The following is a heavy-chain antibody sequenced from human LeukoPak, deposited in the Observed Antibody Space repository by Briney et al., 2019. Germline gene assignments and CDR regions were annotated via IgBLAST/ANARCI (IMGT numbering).Heavy chain of an antibody. CDR2: ISSSGSTI. CDR3: ARAKTRGVLDY. J-gene: IGHJ4*02. D-gene: IGHD2-8*01. CDR1: GFTFSDYY. V-gene: IGHV3-11*04. Sequence: GGSLRLSXAASGFTFSDYYMSWIRQAPGKGLEWVSYISSSGSTIYYADSVKGRFTISRGNAKNSLYLQMNSLRAEDTAVYYYARAKTRGVLDYWGQGTLVTVSS.